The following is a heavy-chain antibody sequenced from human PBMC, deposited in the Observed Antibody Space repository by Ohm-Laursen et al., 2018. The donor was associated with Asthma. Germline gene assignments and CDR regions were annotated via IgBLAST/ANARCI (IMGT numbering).Heavy chain of an antibody. CDR1: GGTFSSYA. V-gene: IGHV1-69*01. Sequence: SSVKVSCKASGGTFSSYAISWVRQAPGQGLEWMGGIIPIFGTANYAQKFQGRVTITADESTSTAYMELSSLRSEDTAVYYCARAQRDWDIVVVVAAEVDYYYYGMDVWGQGTTVTVSS. J-gene: IGHJ6*02. D-gene: IGHD2-15*01. CDR2: IIPIFGTA. CDR3: ARAQRDWDIVVVVAAEVDYYYYGMDV.